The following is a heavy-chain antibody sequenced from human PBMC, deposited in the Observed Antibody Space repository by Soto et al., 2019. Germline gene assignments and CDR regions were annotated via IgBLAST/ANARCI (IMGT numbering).Heavy chain of an antibody. J-gene: IGHJ4*01. V-gene: IGHV1-69*12. CDR3: ASTYYFDSGIDYFDY. CDR2: IIPIFGTA. CDR1: GGTFSSYA. D-gene: IGHD3-22*01. Sequence: QVQLVQSGAEVKKPGSSVKVSCKASGGTFSSYAISWVRQAPGQGLEWMGGIIPIFGTANYAQKFQGRVTITANESPSTGDMELSSLRSENTAVYYCASTYYFDSGIDYFDYWGHGTLVTVSS.